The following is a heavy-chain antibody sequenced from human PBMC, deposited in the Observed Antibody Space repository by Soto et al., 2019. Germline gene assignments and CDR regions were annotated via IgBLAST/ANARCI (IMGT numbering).Heavy chain of an antibody. CDR3: AKATATGGGAFDI. CDR1: GFTCSSYD. V-gene: IGHV3-23*01. Sequence: EVQMLESGGGLVQPGGSLRLSCAASGFTCSSYDMSWVRQAPGKGLEWASTILVGGSTHYPDSVKGRFTISRDNSKNTVFLQMNSLTAGDTAVYYCAKATATGGGAFDICGQGTMVTVSS. J-gene: IGHJ3*02. CDR2: ILVGGST. D-gene: IGHD2-8*02.